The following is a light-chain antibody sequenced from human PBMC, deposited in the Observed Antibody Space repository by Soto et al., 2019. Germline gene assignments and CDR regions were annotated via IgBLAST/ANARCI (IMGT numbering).Light chain of an antibody. J-gene: IGKJ2*01. CDR1: QSISSW. CDR3: QQDNRYPYT. Sequence: DIQMTQSPSTLSASVGDRVTITCRASQSISSWLAWYQQKPGKAPKLLIYKASSLESGVPSRFSGSGSGTEFTLTISSLQPDDCATYYCQQDNRYPYTFGQGTKLESK. CDR2: KAS. V-gene: IGKV1-5*03.